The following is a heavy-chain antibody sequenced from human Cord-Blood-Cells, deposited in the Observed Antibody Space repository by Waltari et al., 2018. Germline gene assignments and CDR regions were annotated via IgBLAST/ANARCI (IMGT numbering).Heavy chain of an antibody. CDR1: GYTFTSYA. CDR2: INAGNGNT. D-gene: IGHD5-12*01. J-gene: IGHJ4*02. CDR3: AREISHRLRSAYYFDY. Sequence: QVQLVQSGAEVKKPGASVKVSCKASGYTFTSYAMHWVRQAPGQRLEWMGWINAGNGNTKYSQKFQGRVTITRDTSASTAYMELSSLRSEDTAVYYCAREISHRLRSAYYFDYWGQGTLVTVSS. V-gene: IGHV1-3*01.